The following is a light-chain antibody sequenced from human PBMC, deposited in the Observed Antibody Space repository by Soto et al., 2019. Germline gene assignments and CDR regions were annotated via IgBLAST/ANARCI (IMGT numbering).Light chain of an antibody. V-gene: IGKV3-15*01. Sequence: ERMMTQSPATLSLSPGETATLSCRASQTISKNLAWYQQKPGQAPRLLIYDASTRATDIPDRFSGSGSGTDFTLTINRLEPEDFAVYYCQQFGYSLFTFGPGTKVDIK. J-gene: IGKJ3*01. CDR2: DAS. CDR3: QQFGYSLFT. CDR1: QTISKN.